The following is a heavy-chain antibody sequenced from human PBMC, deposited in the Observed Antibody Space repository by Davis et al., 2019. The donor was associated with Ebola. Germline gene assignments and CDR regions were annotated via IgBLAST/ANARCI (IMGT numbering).Heavy chain of an antibody. CDR3: ARDGRPLRYDFWSGYYNEFDY. D-gene: IGHD3-3*01. Sequence: GESLKISCAASGFTFSSYWMSWVRQAPGKGLEWVANIKQDGSEKYYVDSVKGRFTISRDNAKNSLYLQMNSLRAEDTAVYYCARDGRPLRYDFWSGYYNEFDYWGQGTLVTVSS. CDR1: GFTFSSYW. CDR2: IKQDGSEK. J-gene: IGHJ4*02. V-gene: IGHV3-7*01.